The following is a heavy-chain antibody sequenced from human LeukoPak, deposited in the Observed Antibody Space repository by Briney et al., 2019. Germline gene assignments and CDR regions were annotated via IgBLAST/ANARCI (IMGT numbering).Heavy chain of an antibody. CDR2: ISAYNGNT. J-gene: IGHJ3*02. V-gene: IGHV1-18*01. Sequence: ASVKVSCKASGYTFTSYGISWVRQAPGQGLEWMGWISAYNGNTNYAQKLQGRVTMTTDTSTSTAYMELRSLRSDDTAVYYCARDLKTGFRNYRAFDIWGQGTMVTVSS. D-gene: IGHD4-11*01. CDR3: ARDLKTGFRNYRAFDI. CDR1: GYTFTSYG.